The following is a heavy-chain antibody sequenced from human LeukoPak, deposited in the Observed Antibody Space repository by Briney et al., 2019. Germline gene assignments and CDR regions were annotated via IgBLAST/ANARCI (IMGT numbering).Heavy chain of an antibody. D-gene: IGHD2-2*02. Sequence: GGSLRLSCAASGFTFSSYVMSWVRQAQGKGLEWVSAISGADGSTYYADSVKGRFTISRDNSKNTLYLQMNSLRAEDTAVYYCAKAVYTAVVFDSWGPGTLVTVSS. V-gene: IGHV3-23*01. J-gene: IGHJ4*02. CDR1: GFTFSSYV. CDR3: AKAVYTAVVFDS. CDR2: ISGADGST.